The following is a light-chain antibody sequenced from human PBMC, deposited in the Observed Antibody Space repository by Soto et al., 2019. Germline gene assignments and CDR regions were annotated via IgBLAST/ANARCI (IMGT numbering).Light chain of an antibody. V-gene: IGKV3-11*01. CDR1: QSVSTY. Sequence: EIVLTQSPATLSLSPGERATLSCRASQSVSTYLAWYQHRPGQAPTLLIYDASNRATGIPARFSGSGSGTDFTLTISSLEPEDFAVYYCQQRSNWPTCGGGTKVEIK. CDR2: DAS. CDR3: QQRSNWPT. J-gene: IGKJ4*01.